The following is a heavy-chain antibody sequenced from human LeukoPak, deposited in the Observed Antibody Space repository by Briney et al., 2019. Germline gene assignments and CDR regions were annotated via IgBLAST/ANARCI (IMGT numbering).Heavy chain of an antibody. Sequence: MSSETLSLTCTVSGDSLSSYYWNWLRQPPGKGLQWFGFIYNSGSTDYNPSLKGRHNISVDTSKNQISLVLSSVTAADSARYYCAREKDCGDDCARSNNGGMDVWGQGTRVSVSS. V-gene: IGHV4-59*01. J-gene: IGHJ6*02. CDR2: IYNSGST. CDR1: GDSLSSYY. D-gene: IGHD2-21*02. CDR3: AREKDCGDDCARSNNGGMDV.